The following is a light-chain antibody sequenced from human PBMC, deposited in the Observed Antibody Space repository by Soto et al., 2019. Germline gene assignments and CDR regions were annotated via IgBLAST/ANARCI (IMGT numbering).Light chain of an antibody. CDR1: RSDVGGYNY. J-gene: IGLJ3*02. V-gene: IGLV2-8*01. Sequence: QSALTQPPSASGSPGQSVTISCTGTRSDVGGYNYVSCYQQHPGKAPKLMIYEVSKRPSGVPDRFSGSKSGNTASLTVSGLQAEDEADYYCSSYAGSNNLVFGGGTKLTVL. CDR2: EVS. CDR3: SSYAGSNNLV.